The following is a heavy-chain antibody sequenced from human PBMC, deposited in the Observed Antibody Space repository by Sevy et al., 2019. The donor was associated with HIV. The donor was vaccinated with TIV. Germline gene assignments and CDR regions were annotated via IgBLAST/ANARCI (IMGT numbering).Heavy chain of an antibody. Sequence: GGSLRLSCAGSGFTFSNYWMHWVRQAPGKGLVWVSRINSDGSSTSYAGSVTGRFTISRDNAKNTLYLQMNSLRAEDTAVYYCARGPYYRDTNTYFFMHYWGQGTLVTVSS. CDR2: INSDGSST. CDR1: GFTFSNYW. V-gene: IGHV3-74*01. J-gene: IGHJ4*02. CDR3: ARGPYYRDTNTYFFMHY. D-gene: IGHD3-22*01.